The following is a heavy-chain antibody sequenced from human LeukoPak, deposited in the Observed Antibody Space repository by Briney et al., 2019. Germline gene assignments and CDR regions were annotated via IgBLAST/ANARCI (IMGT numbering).Heavy chain of an antibody. Sequence: PGGSLRLSCAASGFTFSSYAMHWVRQAPGKGLEWVAVISYDGSNKYYADSVKGRFTISRDNSKNTLYLQMNSLRAEDTAVYYCAREDYVNNWFDPWGQGTLVTVSS. CDR1: GFTFSSYA. D-gene: IGHD4-17*01. V-gene: IGHV3-30*04. CDR2: ISYDGSNK. CDR3: AREDYVNNWFDP. J-gene: IGHJ5*02.